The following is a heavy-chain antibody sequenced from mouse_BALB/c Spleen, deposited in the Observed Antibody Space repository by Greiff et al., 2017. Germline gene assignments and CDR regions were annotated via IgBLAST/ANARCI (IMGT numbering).Heavy chain of an antibody. CDR3: ARGGYYGSSYVYYAMDY. CDR2: IDPYNGGT. V-gene: IGHV1S135*01. Sequence: EVKLMESGPELVKPGASVKVSCKASGYSFTDYNMYWVKQSHGKSLEWIGYIDPYNGGTSYNQKFKGKATLTVDKSSSTAFMHLNSLTSEDSAVYYCARGGYYGSSYVYYAMDYWGQGTSVTVSS. J-gene: IGHJ4*01. CDR1: GYSFTDYN. D-gene: IGHD1-1*01.